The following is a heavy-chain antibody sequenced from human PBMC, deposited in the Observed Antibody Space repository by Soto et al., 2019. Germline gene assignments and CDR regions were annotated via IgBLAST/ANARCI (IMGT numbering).Heavy chain of an antibody. CDR3: AGRYGGTLDY. Sequence: QVQLQESGPGLVKPSETLSLTCTVSGGSISSYYWSWIRQPPGKGLEWIGYIYYSGSTNNNPSLNSRITTSVDTSKTQYPLKMSSVPAADTAVYYCAGRYGGTLDYWGQGTLVTVSS. D-gene: IGHD4-17*01. V-gene: IGHV4-59*08. CDR1: GGSISSYY. CDR2: IYYSGST. J-gene: IGHJ4*02.